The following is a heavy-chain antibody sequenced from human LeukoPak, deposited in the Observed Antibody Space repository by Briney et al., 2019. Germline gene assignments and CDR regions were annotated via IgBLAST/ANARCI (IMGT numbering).Heavy chain of an antibody. V-gene: IGHV4-34*01. CDR1: GGSFSGYY. CDR2: INHSGST. D-gene: IGHD3-3*01. J-gene: IGHJ6*03. CDR3: ARPRTFDFWSGSYYYYMDV. Sequence: SETLSLTCAVYGGSFSGYYWSWIRQPPGKGLEWIGEINHSGSTNYNPSLKSRVTISVDTSRNQFSLKLSSVTDADTAVYYCARPRTFDFWSGSYYYYMDVWGKGTTVTVSS.